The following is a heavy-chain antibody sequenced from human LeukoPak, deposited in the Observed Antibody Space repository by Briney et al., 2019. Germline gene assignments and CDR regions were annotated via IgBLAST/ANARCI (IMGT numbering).Heavy chain of an antibody. CDR2: INPNSGGT. CDR1: GYTSTGHY. J-gene: IGHJ4*02. V-gene: IGHV1-2*04. CDR3: ARDGCSGGSCYHY. Sequence: GASVKVSCKASGYTSTGHYMHWVRQAPGQGLEWMGWINPNSGGTNYAQKFQGWVTMTRDTSISTAYMELSRLRSDDTAVYYCARDGCSGGSCYHYWGQGTLVTVSS. D-gene: IGHD2-15*01.